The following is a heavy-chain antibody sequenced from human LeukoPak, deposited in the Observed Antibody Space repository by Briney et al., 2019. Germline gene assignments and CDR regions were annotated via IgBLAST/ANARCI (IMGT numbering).Heavy chain of an antibody. V-gene: IGHV3-49*03. Sequence: QTGGSLRLSCSTSGFTFNHFAMSWFRQTPGKGLEWVGFIRSNIYGGTPKYAASVKGRFTILRDDSKSVAYLQMNSLKTEDTAVYYCSREWGNGNDIRPDYWGQGTLVTVSS. J-gene: IGHJ4*02. CDR1: GFTFNHFA. D-gene: IGHD1-1*01. CDR3: SREWGNGNDIRPDY. CDR2: IRSNIYGGTP.